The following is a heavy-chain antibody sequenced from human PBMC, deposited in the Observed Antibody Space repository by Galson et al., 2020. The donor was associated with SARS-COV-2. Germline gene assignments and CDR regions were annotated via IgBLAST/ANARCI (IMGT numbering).Heavy chain of an antibody. D-gene: IGHD4-17*01. Sequence: SETLSLTCAVSGGSISSSNWWSWVRQPPGKGLEWIGEIYHSGSTKYNPSLKSRVTISVDKSKNQFSLKLSSVTAADTAVYYCARRLADYGDTDAFDIWGQGTMVTVSS. CDR1: GGSISSSNW. CDR3: ARRLADYGDTDAFDI. V-gene: IGHV4-4*02. J-gene: IGHJ3*02. CDR2: IYHSGST.